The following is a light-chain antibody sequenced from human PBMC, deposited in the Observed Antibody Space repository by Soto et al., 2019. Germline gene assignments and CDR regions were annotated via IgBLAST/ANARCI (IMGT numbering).Light chain of an antibody. CDR2: GNN. CDR3: QSYDSGRPGV. CDR1: SSNIGVGYD. J-gene: IGLJ3*02. Sequence: QSVLTQPPSVSGAPGQRGTIFCTGTSSNIGVGYDVHWYQQFPGTVPKLRIYGNNNRPSVVPDRFSGSKSGTSASLAITVLQAEDEATYYCQSYDSGRPGVLGEGTKLTVL. V-gene: IGLV1-40*01.